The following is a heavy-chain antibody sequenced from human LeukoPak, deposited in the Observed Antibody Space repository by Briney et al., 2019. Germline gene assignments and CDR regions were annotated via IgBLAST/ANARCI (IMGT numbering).Heavy chain of an antibody. CDR3: ARGHCSGGSCYLYYYMDV. D-gene: IGHD2-15*01. Sequence: GASVKVSCKASGYTFTGYDINWVRQATGQGLEWMGWMNPNSGNTGYAQKFQGRVTMTRNTSISTAYMELSSLRSEDTAVHYCARGHCSGGSCYLYYYMDVWGKGTTVTVSS. V-gene: IGHV1-8*01. CDR1: GYTFTGYD. CDR2: MNPNSGNT. J-gene: IGHJ6*03.